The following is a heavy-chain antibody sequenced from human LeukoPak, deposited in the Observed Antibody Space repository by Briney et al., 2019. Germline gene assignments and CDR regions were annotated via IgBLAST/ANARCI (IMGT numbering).Heavy chain of an antibody. J-gene: IGHJ2*01. D-gene: IGHD2-15*01. CDR1: GFTFSSYV. CDR2: ISGNGRNT. CDR3: ARGRGVYGYWYFDL. Sequence: GGSLRLSCAASGFTFSSYVMSWVRQAPGKGLEWVSTISGNGRNTYYADSVKGRFAISRDNSKITLSLEMNSLRVEDTAVYYCARGRGVYGYWYFDLWGRGTLVTVSS. V-gene: IGHV3-23*01.